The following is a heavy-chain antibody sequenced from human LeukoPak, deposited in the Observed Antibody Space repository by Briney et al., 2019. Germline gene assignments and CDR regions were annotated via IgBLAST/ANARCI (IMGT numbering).Heavy chain of an antibody. CDR3: ARDFFDSSSSLFFDY. V-gene: IGHV1-18*04. D-gene: IGHD6-6*01. J-gene: IGHJ4*02. CDR1: GYTFTGYY. Sequence: ASVKVSCKASGYTFTGYYMHWVRQAPGQGLEWMGWISAYNGNTNYAQKLQGRVTMTTDTSTSTAYMELRSLRSDDTAVYYCARDFFDSSSSLFFDYWGQGTLVTVSS. CDR2: ISAYNGNT.